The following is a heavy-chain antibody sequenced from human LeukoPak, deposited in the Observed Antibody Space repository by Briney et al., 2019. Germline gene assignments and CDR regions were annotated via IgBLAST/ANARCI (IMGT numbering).Heavy chain of an antibody. CDR3: ARVSGSRNYYFGAFDI. Sequence: GGSLRLSCTASGFTLSDYWMQWVRQAPGKGLEWISRIYSDESSAYYADSVKGRFTISSDNAKKTLYLQMNSLRAEDTAMYYCARVSGSRNYYFGAFDIWGQGTMVTVSS. V-gene: IGHV3-74*01. CDR1: GFTLSDYW. CDR2: IYSDESSA. D-gene: IGHD3-10*01. J-gene: IGHJ3*02.